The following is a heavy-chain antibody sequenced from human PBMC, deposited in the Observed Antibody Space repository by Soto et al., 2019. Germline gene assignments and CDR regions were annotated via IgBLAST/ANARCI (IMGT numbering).Heavy chain of an antibody. CDR1: GGSISSSNW. V-gene: IGHV4-4*02. CDR2: IYHSGST. CDR3: ARDWSHVEVATHRTYNWFDP. Sequence: QVQLQESGPGLVKPSGTLSLTCAVSGGSISSSNWWSWVRQPPGKGLEWIGEIYHSGSTNYNPSLTSRVTVAEDKSKNRFSLKLSSVTAADTAVYYCARDWSHVEVATHRTYNWFDPWCQGTLVTVSS. D-gene: IGHD3-3*01. J-gene: IGHJ5*02.